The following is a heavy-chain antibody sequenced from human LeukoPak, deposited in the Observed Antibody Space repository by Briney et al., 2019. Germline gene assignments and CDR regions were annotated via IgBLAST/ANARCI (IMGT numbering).Heavy chain of an antibody. CDR2: IIPIFGTA. J-gene: IGHJ4*02. D-gene: IGHD4-17*01. V-gene: IGHV1-69*13. CDR1: GGTFSRYA. Sequence: SVKVSCKASGGTFSRYAINWVRQAPGQGLEWMGGIIPIFGTANYAQKFQGRVTITADESTSTAYMELSSLRSEDTAVYYCARDRGGTTVTILDYWGQGTLVTVSS. CDR3: ARDRGGTTVTILDY.